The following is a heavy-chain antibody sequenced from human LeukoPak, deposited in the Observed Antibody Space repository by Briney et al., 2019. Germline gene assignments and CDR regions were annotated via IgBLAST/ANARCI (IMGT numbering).Heavy chain of an antibody. V-gene: IGHV3-15*01. CDR2: IKSKTDGGTT. Sequence: PGGSLRLSCAASGFTFSDFYMTWVRQAPGKGLEWVGRIKSKTDGGTTDYAAPVKGRFTISRDDSKNTLYLQMNSLKIEDTGVYYCAMDYFDYWGQGTPVTVSS. CDR3: AMDYFDY. CDR1: GFTFSDFY. D-gene: IGHD5-24*01. J-gene: IGHJ4*02.